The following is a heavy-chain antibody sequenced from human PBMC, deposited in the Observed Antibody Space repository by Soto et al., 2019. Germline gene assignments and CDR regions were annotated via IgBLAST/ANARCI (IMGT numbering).Heavy chain of an antibody. CDR2: ISYSGST. D-gene: IGHD5-18*01. CDR3: ARDLTGIQPDCYYYGMDV. J-gene: IGHJ6*02. CDR1: GGSISSGDYY. Sequence: QVQLQESGPGLVKPSQTLSLTCTVSGGSISSGDYYWGWIRQPPGKGLEWIGYISYSGSTYYNPSLQSRVTILVDTSKNQFSLKRSSVTAADTAVYYRARDLTGIQPDCYYYGMDVWGQGTTVTVSS. V-gene: IGHV4-30-4*08.